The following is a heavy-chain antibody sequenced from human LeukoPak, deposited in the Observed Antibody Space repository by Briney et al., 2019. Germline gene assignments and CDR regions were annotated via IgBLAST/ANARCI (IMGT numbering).Heavy chain of an antibody. D-gene: IGHD3-3*01. V-gene: IGHV1-8*03. CDR1: GYTFTSYD. CDR3: AIVDDFWSGYPSSY. CDR2: MNPNSGNT. J-gene: IGHJ4*02. Sequence: GASVKVSCKASGYTFTSYDINWVRQATGQGLEWMGWMNPNSGNTGYAQKFQGRVTITRNTSISTAYMELSSLRSKDTAVYYCAIVDDFWSGYPSSYWGQGTLVTVSS.